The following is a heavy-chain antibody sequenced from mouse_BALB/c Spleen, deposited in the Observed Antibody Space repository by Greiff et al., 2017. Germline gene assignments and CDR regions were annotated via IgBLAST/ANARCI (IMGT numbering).Heavy chain of an antibody. CDR1: GYTFTSYY. Sequence: QVQLKESGAELVKPGASVKLSCKASGYTFTSYYMYWVKQRPGQGLEWIGEINPSNGGTNFNEKFKSKATLTVDKSSSTAYMQLSSLTSEDSAVYYCTRYRGSYAMDYWGQGTSVTVSS. J-gene: IGHJ4*01. CDR3: TRYRGSYAMDY. V-gene: IGHV1S81*02. D-gene: IGHD2-14*01. CDR2: INPSNGGT.